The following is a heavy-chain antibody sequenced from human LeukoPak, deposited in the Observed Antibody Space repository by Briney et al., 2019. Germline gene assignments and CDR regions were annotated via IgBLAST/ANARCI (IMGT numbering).Heavy chain of an antibody. D-gene: IGHD5-18*01. CDR2: LSGSGGST. CDR1: GFTFSSYA. CDR3: AKESGYSYGYTYYYYGLDV. J-gene: IGHJ6*02. Sequence: GGSLRLSCAASGFTFSSYAMSWVRQAPGKGLEWVSTLSGSGGSTYYADSVKGRFSISRDNSKNTLYLQMNSLRAEDTAVYYCAKESGYSYGYTYYYYGLDVWGQGTTVTVSS. V-gene: IGHV3-23*01.